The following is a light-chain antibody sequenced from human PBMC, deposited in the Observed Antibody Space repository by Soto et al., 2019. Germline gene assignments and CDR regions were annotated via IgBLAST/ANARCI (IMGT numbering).Light chain of an antibody. V-gene: IGKV1-39*01. CDR1: QSISMY. CDR3: QQSYSTPLFT. Sequence: DIQMTQSPSSLSASVGDRVTITCRASQSISMYLNWYQQKPGKAPKLLIYAASSLQSGVPSRLSGSGSGTDFTLTISSLQPEDFATYYCQQSYSTPLFTFGPGTKVDIK. J-gene: IGKJ3*01. CDR2: AAS.